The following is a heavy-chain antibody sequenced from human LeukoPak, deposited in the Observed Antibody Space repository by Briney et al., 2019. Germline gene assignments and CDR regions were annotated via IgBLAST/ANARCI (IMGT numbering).Heavy chain of an antibody. CDR2: ISYDGDNE. J-gene: IGHJ4*02. CDR3: ARNENSGWGYFDY. D-gene: IGHD5-12*01. V-gene: IGHV3-30-3*01. CDR1: GFTFSNFA. Sequence: PGRSLRLSCAASGFTFSNFAMHWVRQAPGKGLEWVAVISYDGDNEYYADSVKGQFTISRDNSKDRLYLQMNSLRPEDTAMYYCARNENSGWGYFDYWGQGTLVTVSS.